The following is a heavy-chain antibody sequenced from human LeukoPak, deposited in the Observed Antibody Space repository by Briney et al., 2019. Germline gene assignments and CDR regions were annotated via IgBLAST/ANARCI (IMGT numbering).Heavy chain of an antibody. CDR1: GFTFSDYY. Sequence: GGSLRLSCAASGFTFSDYYMNWVRQAPGKGLEWVSSISSSSSYIYYADSVKGRFTISRDNAKNSLYLQMNSLRAEDTAVYYCARGSMWEPFDYWGQGTLVTVSS. CDR3: ARGSMWEPFDY. J-gene: IGHJ4*02. D-gene: IGHD1-26*01. CDR2: ISSSSSYI. V-gene: IGHV3-21*01.